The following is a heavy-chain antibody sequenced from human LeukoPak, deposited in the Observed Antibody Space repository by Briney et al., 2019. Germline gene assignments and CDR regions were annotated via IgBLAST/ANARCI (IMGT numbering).Heavy chain of an antibody. V-gene: IGHV1-2*02. Sequence: ASVKVSCKASGYTFTNFYIHWVRQAPGQGLEWVGCINSNSGVTNSAQRFQGRVTMTRDTSISTAYMELGRLRSDDTAVFYCARDLRGYDYLDYWGQGTQVTVSS. J-gene: IGHJ4*02. CDR3: ARDLRGYDYLDY. CDR1: GYTFTNFY. CDR2: INSNSGVT. D-gene: IGHD5-12*01.